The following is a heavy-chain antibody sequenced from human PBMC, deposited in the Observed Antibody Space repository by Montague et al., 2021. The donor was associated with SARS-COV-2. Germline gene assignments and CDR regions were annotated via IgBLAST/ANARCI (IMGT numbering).Heavy chain of an antibody. V-gene: IGHV4-59*01. D-gene: IGHD1-1*01. CDR3: ARAQNTCFIANCVNYFDV. CDR2: VHYTGST. J-gene: IGHJ4*02. CDR1: GGSMSGYY. Sequence: SETLSLTCEVSGGSMSGYYWTWIRQSPGKGLEWIGYVHYTGSTKYNPSLKTRVSLSLATPKNHFSLHLSSVTAADTAIYFCARAQNTCFIANCVNYFDVWGLGALVTVSS.